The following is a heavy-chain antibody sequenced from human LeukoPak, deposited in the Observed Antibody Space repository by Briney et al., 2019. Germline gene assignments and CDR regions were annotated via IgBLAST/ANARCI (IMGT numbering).Heavy chain of an antibody. D-gene: IGHD4-23*01. CDR1: GFTFSSYA. V-gene: IGHV3-30*04. CDR2: ISYDGSNK. J-gene: IGHJ2*01. CDR3: ARDWVYGGWYWYFDL. Sequence: PGGSLRLSCAASGFTFSSYAMHWVRQAPGKGLEWVAVISYDGSNKYYADSVKGRFTISRDNSKNTLYLQMNSLRAEDTAVYYCARDWVYGGWYWYFDLWGRGTLVTVSS.